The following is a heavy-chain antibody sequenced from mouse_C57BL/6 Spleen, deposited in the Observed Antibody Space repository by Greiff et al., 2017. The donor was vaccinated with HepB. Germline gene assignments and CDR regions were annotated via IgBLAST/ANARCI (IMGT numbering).Heavy chain of an antibody. D-gene: IGHD1-3*01. J-gene: IGHJ1*03. CDR1: GYTFTSYW. Sequence: QVQLQQPGAELVKPGASVKMSCTASGYTFTSYWITWVKQRPGQGLEWIGDIYPGSGSTNYNAKFKGKATLTVDTSSSTAYMQLSSLTSEDAAVYYWARKRGYKSDHGYFGVWGTGTTVTVSS. V-gene: IGHV1-55*01. CDR2: IYPGSGST. CDR3: ARKRGYKSDHGYFGV.